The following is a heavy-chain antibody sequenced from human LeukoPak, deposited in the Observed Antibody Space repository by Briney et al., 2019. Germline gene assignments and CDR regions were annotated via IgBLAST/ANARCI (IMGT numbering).Heavy chain of an antibody. CDR3: AKGPTIAGTVIDY. V-gene: IGHV3-23*01. CDR2: ISGSGGGT. J-gene: IGHJ4*02. D-gene: IGHD3-10*01. Sequence: PGGSLRLSCAASGFTFSSFAMSWVRQAPGKGLEWVSAISGSGGGTYYTDSVKGRFTISRDNSKNTLYVQMNSLRAEDTAVYYCAKGPTIAGTVIDYWGQGTLVTVSS. CDR1: GFTFSSFA.